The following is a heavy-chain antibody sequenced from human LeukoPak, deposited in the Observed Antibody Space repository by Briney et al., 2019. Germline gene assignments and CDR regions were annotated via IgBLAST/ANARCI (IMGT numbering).Heavy chain of an antibody. CDR3: ARMGYSSGWSTVLWAFDI. CDR1: GFTFRDYY. CDR2: SSSSGRVI. Sequence: AGGSLRPSCAASGFTFRDYYMSWIRQAPGKGLEWLSYSSSSGRVIRYADSVKGRFTISRDNAKNSLYLQMNSLRAEDTAVYYCARMGYSSGWSTVLWAFDIWGQGTMVTVSS. J-gene: IGHJ3*02. D-gene: IGHD6-19*01. V-gene: IGHV3-11*04.